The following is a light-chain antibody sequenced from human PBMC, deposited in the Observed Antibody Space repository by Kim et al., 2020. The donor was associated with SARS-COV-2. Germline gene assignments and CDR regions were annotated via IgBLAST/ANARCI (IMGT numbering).Light chain of an antibody. CDR1: STHSGNNY. J-gene: IGLJ7*01. CDR2: DNN. CDR3: STWDSRRSSAV. V-gene: IGLV1-51*01. Sequence: GQKVTVSCSRSSTHSGNNYVSWYQQLPTTAPQLLLFDNNIRPSVISDLFSGSKSGTATPRGITVHNTGDEADYYCSTWDSRRSSAVFGGGTQLTVL.